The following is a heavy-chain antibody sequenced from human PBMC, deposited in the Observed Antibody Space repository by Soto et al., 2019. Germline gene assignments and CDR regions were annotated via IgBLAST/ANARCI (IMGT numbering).Heavy chain of an antibody. CDR2: INHSGST. CDR1: GGSFSGYY. CDR3: ARETVLRYFEWFGYYYYGMDV. D-gene: IGHD3-9*01. J-gene: IGHJ6*02. Sequence: SETLSLTCAVYGGSFSGYYWSWIRQPPGKGLEWIGEINHSGSTNYNPSLKSRVTISVDTSKNQFSLKLSSVTAADTAVYYCARETVLRYFEWFGYYYYGMDVWGQGTTVTVSS. V-gene: IGHV4-34*01.